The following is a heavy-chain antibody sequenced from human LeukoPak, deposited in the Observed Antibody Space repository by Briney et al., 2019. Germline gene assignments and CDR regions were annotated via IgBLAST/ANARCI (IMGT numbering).Heavy chain of an antibody. CDR3: ARDMRGIAAAGYYYYGMDV. D-gene: IGHD6-13*01. Sequence: GGSLRLSCAASGFTVSSNYMSWVRQAPGKGLEWVSVIYSGGSTYYADSVKGRFTISRHNSKNTLYLQMNSLRAEDTAVYYCARDMRGIAAAGYYYYGMDVWGQGTTVTVSS. CDR1: GFTVSSNY. V-gene: IGHV3-53*04. CDR2: IYSGGST. J-gene: IGHJ6*02.